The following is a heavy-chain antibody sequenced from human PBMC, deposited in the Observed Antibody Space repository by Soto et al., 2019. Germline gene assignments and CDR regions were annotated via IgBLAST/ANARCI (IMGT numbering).Heavy chain of an antibody. J-gene: IGHJ6*02. Sequence: SVKVSCKPSGGTFTNYAFSWVLQAPGQGLEWMGWIIPIFGTPDYAQNFQGRVTITADESTRTASMELSSLRSDDTAVYYCARERSVGYCITTTCPKPFYYYAMDVWGQGTTVTVSS. CDR3: ARERSVGYCITTTCPKPFYYYAMDV. D-gene: IGHD2-2*01. CDR2: IIPIFGTP. V-gene: IGHV1-69*13. CDR1: GGTFTNYA.